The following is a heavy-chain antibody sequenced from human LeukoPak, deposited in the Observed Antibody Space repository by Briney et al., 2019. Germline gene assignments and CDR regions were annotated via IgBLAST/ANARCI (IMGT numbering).Heavy chain of an antibody. D-gene: IGHD3-9*01. Sequence: GESLKISCKGSGYSFTSYWIGWVRQMPGKGLEWMGIIYSGDSDTRYSPSFQGQVTISADKSISTAYLQWSSLKASDTAMYYCARHISVILTGYYEGAFDYWGQGTLVTVSS. J-gene: IGHJ4*02. V-gene: IGHV5-51*01. CDR1: GYSFTSYW. CDR3: ARHISVILTGYYEGAFDY. CDR2: IYSGDSDT.